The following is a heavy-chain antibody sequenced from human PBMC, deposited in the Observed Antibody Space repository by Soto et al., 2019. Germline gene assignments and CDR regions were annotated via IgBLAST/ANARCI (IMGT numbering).Heavy chain of an antibody. CDR1: GEYISSGGYY. D-gene: IGHD2-2*01. V-gene: IGHV4-30-2*01. Sequence: QLRLQESGSGLVKPSQTLSLTCAVSGEYISSGGYYWNWIRLPPGKGLEWIWSLYHNGGTYYNPSLKSRVTISLDRSKNQFSLKLSSVTAADTAVYFCARLDAYNSFDYWGQGILVTVSS. CDR3: ARLDAYNSFDY. CDR2: LYHNGGT. J-gene: IGHJ4*02.